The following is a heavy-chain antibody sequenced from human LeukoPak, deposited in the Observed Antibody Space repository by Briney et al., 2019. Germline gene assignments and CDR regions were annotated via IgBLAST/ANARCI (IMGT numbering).Heavy chain of an antibody. CDR1: GFTFSSYD. D-gene: IGHD3-10*01. CDR3: ARAYNYGSGTN. CDR2: IYSSGST. J-gene: IGHJ4*02. Sequence: PGGSLRLSCAASGFTFSSYDMNWARQAPGKGLEWVSVIYSSGSTYYADSVKGRFTISRDNSRNTLYLQMNSLRDEDTAVYYCARAYNYGSGTNWGQGTPVTVSS. V-gene: IGHV3-53*01.